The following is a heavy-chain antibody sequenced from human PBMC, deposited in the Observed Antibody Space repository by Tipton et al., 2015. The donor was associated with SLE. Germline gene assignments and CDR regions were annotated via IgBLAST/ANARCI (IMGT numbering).Heavy chain of an antibody. D-gene: IGHD2-15*01. J-gene: IGHJ4*02. Sequence: QLVQSGGGSLQPGGSLRLSCAASGFSFSDYEMNWVRQAPGKGLEWVSYISSSGDTMYYADSVEGRFTISRDNAKNSLYLQMNSLRAEDTAVYYCAREPAVGYCGGGNCDSFYWGQGTLVTVSS. CDR2: ISSSGDTM. V-gene: IGHV3-48*03. CDR3: AREPAVGYCGGGNCDSFY. CDR1: GFSFSDYE.